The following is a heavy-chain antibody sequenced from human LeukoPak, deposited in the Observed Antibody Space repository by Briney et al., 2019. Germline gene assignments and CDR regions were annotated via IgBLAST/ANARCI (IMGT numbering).Heavy chain of an antibody. J-gene: IGHJ3*02. CDR2: IYYSGST. Sequence: SETLSLTCIVSGGSISSYHWSWIRQPPGKGLEWIGYIYYSGSTNYNPSLKSRLTISVDTSKNQFSLKLSSVTAADTAVYYCARESYYYDSSGYYDAFDIWGQGTMVTVSS. D-gene: IGHD3-22*01. CDR1: GGSISSYH. V-gene: IGHV4-59*01. CDR3: ARESYYYDSSGYYDAFDI.